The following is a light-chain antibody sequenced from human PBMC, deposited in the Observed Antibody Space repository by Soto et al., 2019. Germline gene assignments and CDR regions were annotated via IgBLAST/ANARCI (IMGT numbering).Light chain of an antibody. Sequence: EIVLTQSPGTLSLSPGVRATLSCRASQSVSSNYLAWYQQKTGQAPRLLIYGASSRATGIPDRFSGSGSGTDFTLTISRLEPEDFAMYYCQQYGSSPYTFGQGTKLEIK. CDR3: QQYGSSPYT. V-gene: IGKV3-20*01. CDR1: QSVSSNY. CDR2: GAS. J-gene: IGKJ2*01.